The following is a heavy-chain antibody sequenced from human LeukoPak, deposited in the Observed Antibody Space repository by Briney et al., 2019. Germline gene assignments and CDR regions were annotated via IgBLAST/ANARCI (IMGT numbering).Heavy chain of an antibody. CDR2: IYYSGST. Sequence: PSQTLSLTCTVSGGSISSGGYYWSWIRQHPGKGLEWIGYIYYSGSTYYNPSLKSRVTISVDTSKNQFSLKLSSVTAADTAVYYCARGQSGSRWLQSAYDYWGQGTLVTVSS. D-gene: IGHD5-24*01. V-gene: IGHV4-31*03. CDR1: GGSISSGGYY. J-gene: IGHJ4*02. CDR3: ARGQSGSRWLQSAYDY.